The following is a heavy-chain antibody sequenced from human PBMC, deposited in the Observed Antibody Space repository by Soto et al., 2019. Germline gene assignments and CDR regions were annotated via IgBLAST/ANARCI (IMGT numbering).Heavy chain of an antibody. D-gene: IGHD2-2*01. Sequence: GGSLILSCAASGFTFSSYAMSWVRQAPGKGLEWVSAISGSGGSTYYADSVKGRFTISRDNSKNTLYLQMNSLRAEDTAVYYCAKDPEYCSSTSCRPNWFDPWGQGTLVTVSS. CDR2: ISGSGGST. CDR3: AKDPEYCSSTSCRPNWFDP. CDR1: GFTFSSYA. J-gene: IGHJ5*02. V-gene: IGHV3-23*01.